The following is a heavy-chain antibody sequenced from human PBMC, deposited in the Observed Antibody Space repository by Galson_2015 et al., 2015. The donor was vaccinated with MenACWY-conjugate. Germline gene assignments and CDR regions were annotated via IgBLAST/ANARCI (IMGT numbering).Heavy chain of an antibody. CDR3: AADRRQVRRGWLPY. Sequence: SVKVSCKVSGYTLTDLSMYWVRQAPGKGLEWMGGFNPGDGKTIYAQRFQGRVTMTEDTSTDTAYMELSSLRSEDTAVYYCAADRRQVRRGWLPYWGRGTLVTVSS. CDR2: FNPGDGKT. CDR1: GYTLTDLS. J-gene: IGHJ4*02. D-gene: IGHD5-18*01. V-gene: IGHV1-24*01.